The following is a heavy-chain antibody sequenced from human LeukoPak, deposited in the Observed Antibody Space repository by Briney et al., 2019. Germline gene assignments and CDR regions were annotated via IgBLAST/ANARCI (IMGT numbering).Heavy chain of an antibody. D-gene: IGHD3-10*01. V-gene: IGHV1-46*01. Sequence: ASVKVSCKASGYTFTSYYMHWVRQAPGQGLGWMGIINPSGGSTSYAQKFQGRVTMTRDTSTSTVYMELSSLRSEDTAVYYCARDYYGSGSSYGMDVWGQGTTVTVSS. CDR2: INPSGGST. J-gene: IGHJ6*02. CDR1: GYTFTSYY. CDR3: ARDYYGSGSSYGMDV.